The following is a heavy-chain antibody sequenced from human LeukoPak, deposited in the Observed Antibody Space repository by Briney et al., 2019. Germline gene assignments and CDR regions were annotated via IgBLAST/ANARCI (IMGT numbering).Heavy chain of an antibody. D-gene: IGHD4-17*01. J-gene: IGHJ5*01. CDR1: GYTRTELA. Sequence: ASVKVSCKVSGYTRTELAIHWVRQAPGKGLEWMGGFDPEAGEAIYAQKFQGRVTMTEAISTHTAYMELSSLRSEDTALYYCATDISHDDGEYARGWFASWGQGALVTVSS. CDR2: FDPEAGEA. CDR3: ATDISHDDGEYARGWFAS. V-gene: IGHV1-24*01.